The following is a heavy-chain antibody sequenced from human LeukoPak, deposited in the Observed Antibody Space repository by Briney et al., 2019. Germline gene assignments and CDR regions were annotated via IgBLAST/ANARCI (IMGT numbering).Heavy chain of an antibody. CDR2: ISSSGSTI. V-gene: IGHV3-11*01. CDR3: ARAIKDYGDFQYYYYGMDV. D-gene: IGHD4-17*01. J-gene: IGHJ6*02. Sequence: GGFLRLSCAASGFTFSDYYMSWIRQAPGKGLEWVSYISSSGSTIYYADSVKGRFTISRDNAKNSLYLQMNSLRAEDTAVYYCARAIKDYGDFQYYYYGMDVWGQGTTVTVSS. CDR1: GFTFSDYY.